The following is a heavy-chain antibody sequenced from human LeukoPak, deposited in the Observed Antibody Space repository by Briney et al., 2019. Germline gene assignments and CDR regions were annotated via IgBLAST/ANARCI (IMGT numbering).Heavy chain of an antibody. J-gene: IGHJ4*02. Sequence: GGALLLSCAIHGFTVRNGLMSRVPQAPGKGLEWVGHIKSKTDGGTTDYTAPVKGRFTISRNDSKNTLYLQMNSLKTEDTGVYYCVTYEGVNWGQGTLVIVSS. V-gene: IGHV3-15*01. CDR2: IKSKTDGGTT. CDR1: GFTVRNGL. D-gene: IGHD2-21*01. CDR3: VTYEGVN.